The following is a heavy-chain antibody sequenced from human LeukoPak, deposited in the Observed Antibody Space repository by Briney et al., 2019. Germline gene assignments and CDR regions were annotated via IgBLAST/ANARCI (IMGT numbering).Heavy chain of an antibody. V-gene: IGHV3-48*04. Sequence: GGSLRLSCAASGFTFSSYSMNWVRQAPGKGLEWVSYISSSGTGYYTDSVEGRATISRDNAKNTLYLQMNSLRAEDTAVYYCARDRAPYVYWGQGTLVTVSS. CDR1: GFTFSSYS. CDR2: ISSSGTG. J-gene: IGHJ4*02. CDR3: ARDRAPYVY. D-gene: IGHD3-10*02.